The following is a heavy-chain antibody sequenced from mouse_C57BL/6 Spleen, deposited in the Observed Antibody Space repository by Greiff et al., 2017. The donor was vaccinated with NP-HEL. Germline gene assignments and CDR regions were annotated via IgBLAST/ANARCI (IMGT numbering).Heavy chain of an antibody. Sequence: EVHLVESGPGLVKPSQSLSLTCSVTGYSITSGYYWNWIRQFPGNKLEWMGYISYDGSNNYNPSFKNRISITRDTSKNQFFLKLNSVTTEDTATYYCARDRPYYAMDYWGQGTSVTVSS. V-gene: IGHV3-6*01. CDR2: ISYDGSN. CDR1: GYSITSGYY. CDR3: ARDRPYYAMDY. J-gene: IGHJ4*01.